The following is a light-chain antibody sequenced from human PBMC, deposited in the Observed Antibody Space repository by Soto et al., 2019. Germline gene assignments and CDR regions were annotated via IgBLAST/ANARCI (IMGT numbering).Light chain of an antibody. V-gene: IGKV3-20*01. CDR3: QHYGSSRMYT. Sequence: EIVLTQSPGRLSLSPGERAALSCRASQSISSSSLAWYQQRPGQAPRLLIYGASSRATGIPDRFSGSGSGTDFTLTISRLEPEDFAVYYCQHYGSSRMYTFGQGTKLEIK. CDR1: QSISSSS. CDR2: GAS. J-gene: IGKJ2*01.